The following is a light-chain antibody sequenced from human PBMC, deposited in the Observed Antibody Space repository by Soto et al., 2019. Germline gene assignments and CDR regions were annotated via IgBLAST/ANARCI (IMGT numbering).Light chain of an antibody. CDR1: SSDVGNYNL. CDR2: EGS. CDR3: CSYASSSTYV. Sequence: QSALTQPASVSGSPGQSITISCTGTSSDVGNYNLVSWYQHDPGKAPKLLIYEGSKRPSGVSDRFSGSKSGNTASLTMSGLQAEDEADYYCCSYASSSTYVFGTGTKLTVL. V-gene: IGLV2-23*01. J-gene: IGLJ1*01.